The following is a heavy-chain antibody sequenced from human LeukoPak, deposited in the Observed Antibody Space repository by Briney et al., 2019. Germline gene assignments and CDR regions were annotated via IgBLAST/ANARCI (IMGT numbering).Heavy chain of an antibody. CDR3: ATGDTYYYYYYMDV. Sequence: GGSLRLSCAASGFTFSSYAMSWVRQAPGKGLEWVSAISGSGGSTYYADSVKGRFTISRDNSKNTLYLQMNSLRAEDTAVYYCATGDTYYYYYYMDVWGKGTTVTVSS. CDR1: GFTFSSYA. CDR2: ISGSGGST. V-gene: IGHV3-23*01. D-gene: IGHD1-1*01. J-gene: IGHJ6*03.